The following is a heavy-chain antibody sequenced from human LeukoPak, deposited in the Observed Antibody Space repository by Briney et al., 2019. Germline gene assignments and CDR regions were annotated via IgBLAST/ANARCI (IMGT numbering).Heavy chain of an antibody. Sequence: GGSLRLSCADSGFTFSSYAMSWVRQAPGKGLEWVSAISGSGGSTYYADSVKGRFTISRDNSKNTLYLQMNSLRAEDTAVYYCAKDFDETYSSSWGQGTLVTVSS. D-gene: IGHD6-13*01. V-gene: IGHV3-23*01. CDR3: AKDFDETYSSS. CDR1: GFTFSSYA. CDR2: ISGSGGST. J-gene: IGHJ4*02.